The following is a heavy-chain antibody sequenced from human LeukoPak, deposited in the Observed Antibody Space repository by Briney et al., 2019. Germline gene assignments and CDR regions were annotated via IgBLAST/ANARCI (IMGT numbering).Heavy chain of an antibody. CDR3: ARFYAAMDPLYYFDY. CDR2: IYYSGGT. V-gene: IGHV4-59*01. D-gene: IGHD5-18*01. CDR1: GGSISSYY. J-gene: IGHJ4*02. Sequence: SETLSLTCTVSGGSISSYYWSWIRQPPGKGLEWIGYIYYSGGTNYNPSLKSRVTISVDTSKNQFSLKLSSVTAADTAVYYCARFYAAMDPLYYFDYWGQGTLVTVSS.